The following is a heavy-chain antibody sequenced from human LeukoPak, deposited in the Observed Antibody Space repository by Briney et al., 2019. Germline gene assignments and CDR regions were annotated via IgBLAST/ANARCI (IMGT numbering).Heavy chain of an antibody. J-gene: IGHJ5*02. CDR3: ARFRSVTGNNWFDP. CDR1: GYSFTDYW. V-gene: IGHV5-51*01. CDR2: IYPADSDT. D-gene: IGHD6-19*01. Sequence: GESLKISCKGLGYSFTDYWIAWVRQMPGKGLEWMGMIYPADSDTRYSPSFQGQVTISGDKSINTAYLQWSSLKASDSAMYYCARFRSVTGNNWFDPWGQGTLVTVSS.